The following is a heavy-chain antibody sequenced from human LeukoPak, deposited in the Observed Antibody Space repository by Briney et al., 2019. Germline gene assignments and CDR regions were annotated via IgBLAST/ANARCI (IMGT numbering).Heavy chain of an antibody. CDR2: IDWDDDK. CDR3: ARIVAAAGNGFDP. V-gene: IGHV2-70*11. J-gene: IGHJ5*02. Sequence: SGPALVKPTQTLTLTCTLSGFSISTSGMCVGWMRQPPGKALEWRARIDWDDDKHYSTSLKTRLTISKDTSKNQVVLTMTNMDPVDTATYYCARIVAAAGNGFDPWGQGTLVTVSS. D-gene: IGHD6-13*01. CDR1: GFSISTSGMC.